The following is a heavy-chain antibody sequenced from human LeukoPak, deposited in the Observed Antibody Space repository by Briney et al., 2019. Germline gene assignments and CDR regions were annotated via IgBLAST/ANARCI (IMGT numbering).Heavy chain of an antibody. D-gene: IGHD4-17*01. CDR1: GFTFSSYS. V-gene: IGHV3-21*01. CDR3: ARDAGDSIQNYYYYGMAV. CDR2: ISSSSSYI. J-gene: IGHJ6*02. Sequence: GGSLRLSCAASGFTFSSYSMNWVRQAPGKGLEWDSSISSSSSYIYYADSVKGRFTISRDNAKNSLYLQMNSLRAEDTAVYYCARDAGDSIQNYYYYGMAVWGQGTTVTVSS.